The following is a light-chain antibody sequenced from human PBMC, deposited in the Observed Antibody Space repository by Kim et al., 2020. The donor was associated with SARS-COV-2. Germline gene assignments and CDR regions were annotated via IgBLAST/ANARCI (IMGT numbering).Light chain of an antibody. V-gene: IGKV1-39*01. J-gene: IGKJ5*01. CDR3: QQSFITPIT. CDR2: GAS. CDR1: QAISTN. Sequence: ASPGDRVPITCRARQAISTNLNWYQQRPGEAPKLLIYGASTLRSGVPSRFSGSGSGTDFTLTITSLQPEDFATYFCQQSFITPITFGPGTRLEIK.